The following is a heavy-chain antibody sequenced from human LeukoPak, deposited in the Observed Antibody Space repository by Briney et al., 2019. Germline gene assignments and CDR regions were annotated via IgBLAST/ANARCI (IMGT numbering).Heavy chain of an antibody. J-gene: IGHJ2*01. Sequence: GGSLRLSCAASGFTFSSYSMNWVRQAPGKGLEWVSSISSSSSYIYYADSVKGRFTIPRDNAKNSLYLQMNSLRAEDTAVYYCARGLQGTGVAVASYWYFDLWGRGTLVTVSS. D-gene: IGHD6-19*01. CDR2: ISSSSSYI. CDR1: GFTFSSYS. CDR3: ARGLQGTGVAVASYWYFDL. V-gene: IGHV3-21*01.